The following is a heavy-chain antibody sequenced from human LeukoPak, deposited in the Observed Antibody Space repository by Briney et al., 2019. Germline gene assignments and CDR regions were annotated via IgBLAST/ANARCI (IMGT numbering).Heavy chain of an antibody. CDR3: MSAHGY. J-gene: IGHJ4*02. CDR2: ILPAGKES. CDR1: GYIFSTNM. V-gene: IGHV3-7*01. Sequence: PGGSLRLSCVVSGYIFSTNMMTWVRQTPGKGLEWVATILPAGKESYRVESVKGRFTVSRDNAKNLLFLQMNSLRADDTAVYYCMSAHGYWGQGTLVTVSS.